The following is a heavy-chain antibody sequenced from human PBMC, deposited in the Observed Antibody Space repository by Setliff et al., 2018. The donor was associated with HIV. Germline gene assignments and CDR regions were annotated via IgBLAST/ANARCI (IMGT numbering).Heavy chain of an antibody. V-gene: IGHV4-39*07. CDR2: IYYSGRT. J-gene: IGHJ6*03. Sequence: TSETLSLTCIVSHGSITSTSYYWGWVRQSPGRGLEWIGSIYYSGRTYYNPSLKSRLSMSVDTSRNQFSLDLTSVTAADTAVYFCAGEIAPAARLPNVGGPPPPGYYHYMDVWGKGTTVTVSS. CDR1: HGSITSTSYY. D-gene: IGHD2-8*01. CDR3: AGEIAPAARLPNVGGPPPPGYYHYMDV.